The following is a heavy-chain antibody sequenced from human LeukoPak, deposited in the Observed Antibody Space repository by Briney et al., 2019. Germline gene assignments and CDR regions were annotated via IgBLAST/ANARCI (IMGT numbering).Heavy chain of an antibody. CDR3: ASMIVADY. CDR2: ISYDGSNK. V-gene: IGHV3-30-3*01. CDR1: GFTFSSYA. D-gene: IGHD3-22*01. Sequence: GRSLRLSCAASGFTFSSYAMHWVRQAPGKGLEWVAVISYDGSNKYYADSVKGRFTISRDNSKNTLYLQMNSLRAEDTAVYYCASMIVADYWGQGTLVTVSS. J-gene: IGHJ4*02.